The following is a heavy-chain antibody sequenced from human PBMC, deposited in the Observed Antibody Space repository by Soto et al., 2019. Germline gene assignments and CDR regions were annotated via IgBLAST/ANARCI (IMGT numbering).Heavy chain of an antibody. CDR3: ARHLSSSFNYFDY. CDR2: IYYSGST. V-gene: IGHV4-39*01. CDR1: GGSISSSSYY. D-gene: IGHD6-13*01. Sequence: SETLSLTCTVSGGSISSSSYYWGWIRQPPGKGLEWIGSIYYSGSTYYNPSLKSRVTISVDTSKNQFSLKLSSATAADTAVYYCARHLSSSFNYFDYWGQGTLVPVSP. J-gene: IGHJ4*02.